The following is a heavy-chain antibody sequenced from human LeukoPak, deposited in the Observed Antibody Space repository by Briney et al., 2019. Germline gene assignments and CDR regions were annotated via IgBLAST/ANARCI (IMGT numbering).Heavy chain of an antibody. CDR2: INPNSGDT. J-gene: IGHJ4*02. CDR1: GYTFTDYY. D-gene: IGHD6-19*01. Sequence: ASVKVSCKASGYTFTDYYMHWVRQAPGQGLEWMGWINPNSGDTNYAQKFQGRVTMTRDTSISTAYMELSRLRYDDTAVYYCARDESSGWYYFDYWGQGTLVTVSS. CDR3: ARDESSGWYYFDY. V-gene: IGHV1-2*02.